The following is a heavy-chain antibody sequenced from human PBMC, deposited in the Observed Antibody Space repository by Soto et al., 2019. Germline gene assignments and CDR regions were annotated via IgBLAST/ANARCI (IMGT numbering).Heavy chain of an antibody. CDR3: GSQWGYDSRGSYYYGMDV. Sequence: PGESLKISCKGSGYSFTSYWIGWVRQMPGKGLEWMGIIYPGDSETRYSPSIQGQVTISADKSISTAYLQWSSLKASDTAVYYCGSQWGYDSRGSYYYGMDVWGQGTTVTVSS. J-gene: IGHJ6*02. CDR2: IYPGDSET. D-gene: IGHD3-22*01. V-gene: IGHV5-51*01. CDR1: GYSFTSYW.